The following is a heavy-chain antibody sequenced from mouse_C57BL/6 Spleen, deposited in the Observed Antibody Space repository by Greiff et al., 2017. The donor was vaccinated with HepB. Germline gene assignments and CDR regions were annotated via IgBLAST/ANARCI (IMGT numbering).Heavy chain of an antibody. CDR2: ISSGGSYT. CDR1: GFTFSSYG. V-gene: IGHV5-6*01. J-gene: IGHJ1*03. Sequence: EVQLVESGGDLVKPGGSLKLSCAASGFTFSSYGMSWVRQTPDKRLEWVATISSGGSYTYYPDSVKGRFTISRDNAKNTLYLQMSSLKSEDTAMYYCARRGTGTWYFDVWGTWTTVTVSS. CDR3: ARRGTGTWYFDV. D-gene: IGHD4-1*01.